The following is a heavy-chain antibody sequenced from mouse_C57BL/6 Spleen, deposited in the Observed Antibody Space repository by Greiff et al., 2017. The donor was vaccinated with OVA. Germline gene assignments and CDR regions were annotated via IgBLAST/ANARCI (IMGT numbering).Heavy chain of an antibody. D-gene: IGHD1-1*01. V-gene: IGHV1-82*01. CDR3: ARSLITTWGYAMDY. CDR2: IYPGDGDT. CDR1: GYAFSSSW. J-gene: IGHJ4*01. Sequence: QVQLKESGPELVKPGASVKISCKASGYAFSSSWMNWVKQRPGKGLEWIGRIYPGDGDTNYNGKFKGKATLTADKSSSTAYMQLSSLTSEDSAVYFCARSLITTWGYAMDYWGQGTSVTVSS.